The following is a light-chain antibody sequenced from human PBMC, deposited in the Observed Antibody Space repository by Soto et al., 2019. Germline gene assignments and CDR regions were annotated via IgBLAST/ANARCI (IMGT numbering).Light chain of an antibody. CDR2: GAS. V-gene: IGKV3-20*01. Sequence: EIVLTQSPGTLSLSPGERATLSCRASQSVSSSYLAWYHQKPGQAPRLLIYGASSRATGIPERFSGSGSGTDFTLTIRRLEPEDFAVYYCQQYGSSPQGTFGQGTKVEIK. CDR1: QSVSSSY. J-gene: IGKJ1*01. CDR3: QQYGSSPQGT.